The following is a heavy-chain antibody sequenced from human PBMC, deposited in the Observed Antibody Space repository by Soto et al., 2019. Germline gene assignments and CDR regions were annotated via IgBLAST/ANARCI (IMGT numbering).Heavy chain of an antibody. CDR3: ARGSIFIGYWSGGSCYGMDV. D-gene: IGHD2-15*01. J-gene: IGHJ6*02. CDR1: GGSISSGGYY. CDR2: IYYSGST. Sequence: QVQLQESGPGLVKPSQTLSLTCTVSGGSISSGGYYWSWIRQHPGKGLEWIGYIYYSGSTYYNPSLKSRVTISVDTSKNQFSLKLSSVTAADTAVYYCARGSIFIGYWSGGSCYGMDVWGQGTTVTVSS. V-gene: IGHV4-31*03.